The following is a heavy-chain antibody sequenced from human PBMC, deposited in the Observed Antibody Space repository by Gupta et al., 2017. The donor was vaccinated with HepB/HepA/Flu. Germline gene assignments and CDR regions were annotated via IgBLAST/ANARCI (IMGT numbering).Heavy chain of an antibody. V-gene: IGHV4-34*01. J-gene: IGHJ6*02. CDR2: IKHSGRN. Sequence: QVQLQQWGAGLLKPSETLSLTCAVYGGSFSGSYWSWLRQPPGKGLEGIGEIKHSGRNNYKPSTKRRGARSVDRSKKEFSLKMRAGTAAEGAVYYCARGTELIVGATPLINYGMDVWGQVTTVTVSS. CDR1: GGSFSGSY. CDR3: ARGTELIVGATPLINYGMDV. D-gene: IGHD1-26*01.